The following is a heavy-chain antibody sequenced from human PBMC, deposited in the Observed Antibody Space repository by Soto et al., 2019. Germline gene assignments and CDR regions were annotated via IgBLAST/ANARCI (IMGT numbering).Heavy chain of an antibody. CDR2: IYHSGST. J-gene: IGHJ4*02. CDR1: GYSISSGYY. CDR3: ARNGWDGYNDY. Sequence: PSETLSLTCAVSGYSISSGYYWGWIRQPPGKGLEWIGSIYHSGSTYNPSLKSRVTISLDTSKNQFSLKLTSVTAADTAVYDCARNGWDGYNDYWGQGTLVTVSS. V-gene: IGHV4-38-2*01. D-gene: IGHD5-12*01.